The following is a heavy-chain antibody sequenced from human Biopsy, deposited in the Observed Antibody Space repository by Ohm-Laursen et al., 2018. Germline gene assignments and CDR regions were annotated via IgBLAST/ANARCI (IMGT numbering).Heavy chain of an antibody. CDR2: IYNTETT. V-gene: IGHV4-39*01. CDR1: GGSISSSTTYY. CDR3: ARHPTGFWFDP. Sequence: SETLSLTCTVSGGSISSSTTYYWAWLRQPPGKGLEWIGSIYNTETTFYNPSPKSRVTISVDTSTNQFPLKVSSATAADTALYFCARHPTGFWFDPWGHGTLVTVSS. J-gene: IGHJ5*02.